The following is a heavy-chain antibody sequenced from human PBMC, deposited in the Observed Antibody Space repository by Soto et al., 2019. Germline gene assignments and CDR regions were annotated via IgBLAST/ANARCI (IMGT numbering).Heavy chain of an antibody. Sequence: ASVKVSCKASGYTFTSYGISWVRQAPGQGLEWMGWISAYNGNTNYAQKLQGRVTMTTDTSTSTAYMELRSLRSDDTAVYYCARVRHWVVVSYYGMDVWGQGTTVTVSS. V-gene: IGHV1-18*01. CDR2: ISAYNGNT. CDR3: ARVRHWVVVSYYGMDV. J-gene: IGHJ6*02. CDR1: GYTFTSYG. D-gene: IGHD2-21*01.